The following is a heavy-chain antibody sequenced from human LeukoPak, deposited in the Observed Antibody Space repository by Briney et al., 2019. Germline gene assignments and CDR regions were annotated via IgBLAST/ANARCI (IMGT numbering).Heavy chain of an antibody. CDR3: TTYQLLSAFDY. J-gene: IGHJ4*02. CDR1: GITFSNAW. Sequence: GGSLRLSCVASGITFSNAWMSWGRQAPGKGLELVGRIKSKTDGGAIDYAAPVKGRFTISRDDSKYTLYLQMNSLKTEDTAVYYCTTYQLLSAFDYWGQGTLVTVSS. V-gene: IGHV3-15*01. CDR2: IKSKTDGGAI. D-gene: IGHD2-2*01.